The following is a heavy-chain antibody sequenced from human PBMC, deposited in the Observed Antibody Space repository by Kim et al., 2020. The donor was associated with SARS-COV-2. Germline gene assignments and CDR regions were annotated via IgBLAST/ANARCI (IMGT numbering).Heavy chain of an antibody. D-gene: IGHD2-2*02. CDR3: ARAIAKNWFDP. V-gene: IGHV4-59*12. J-gene: IGHJ5*02. Sequence: TTSRPSLKSPVTISVDTSKNQFSLKLRSVTAADTAVYYCARAIAKNWFDPWGQGTLVTVSS. CDR2: T.